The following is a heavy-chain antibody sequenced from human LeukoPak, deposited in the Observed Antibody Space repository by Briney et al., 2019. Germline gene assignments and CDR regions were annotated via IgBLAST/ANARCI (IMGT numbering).Heavy chain of an antibody. CDR3: ARSDCNYISCYVRDY. CDR2: ISGSGDAT. CDR1: GFTFNRHA. V-gene: IGHV3-23*01. J-gene: IGHJ4*02. D-gene: IGHD2/OR15-2a*01. Sequence: PGGSLRLSCAASGFTFNRHAMSWVRRAPGKGLERVSVISGSGDATSYADPVKGRFTISRDNSKNTVFLQMNSVRAEDTAVYFCARSDCNYISCYVRDYWGQGTLVTVSS.